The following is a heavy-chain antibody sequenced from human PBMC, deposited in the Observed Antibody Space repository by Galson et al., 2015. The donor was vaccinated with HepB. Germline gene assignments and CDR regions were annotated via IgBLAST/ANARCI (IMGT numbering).Heavy chain of an antibody. CDR2: ISSSSSTI. D-gene: IGHD3-3*01. CDR1: GFTFSSYS. CDR3: ARDRYDFWSDYFGVGETRENDI. Sequence: SLRLSCAASGFTFSSYSMDWVRQAPGKGLEWVSYISSSSSTIYYADSVKGRFTISRDNAKNSLYLQMNSLRAEDTAVYYCARDRYDFWSDYFGVGETRENDIWGQGTMVTVSS. V-gene: IGHV3-48*01. J-gene: IGHJ3*02.